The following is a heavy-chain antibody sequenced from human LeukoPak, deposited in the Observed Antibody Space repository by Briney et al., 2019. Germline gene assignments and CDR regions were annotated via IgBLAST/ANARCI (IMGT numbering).Heavy chain of an antibody. Sequence: SETLSLTCTVSGGSISSYYWSWIRQPPGKGLEWIGYIYYSGTTNYNPSLKSRVTISVDTSKNQFSLKLRSVTAADTAVYYCARGVYIAAAQYGYWGQGTLVTVSS. CDR2: IYYSGTT. CDR1: GGSISSYY. CDR3: ARGVYIAAAQYGY. V-gene: IGHV4-59*01. D-gene: IGHD6-13*01. J-gene: IGHJ4*02.